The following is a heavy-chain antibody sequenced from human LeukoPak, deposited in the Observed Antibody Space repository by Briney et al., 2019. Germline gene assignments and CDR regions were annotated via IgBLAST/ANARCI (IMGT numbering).Heavy chain of an antibody. V-gene: IGHV3-23*01. CDR3: ARRYCSSTSCLLDY. D-gene: IGHD2-2*01. J-gene: IGHJ4*02. CDR1: GLTFSSYA. CDR2: ISGSSGHT. Sequence: GGSLRLSCAASGLTFSSYAMSWVRQAPGKGLEWVSAISGSSGHTYYADSVKGRFTISRDNAKNSVYLQMNSLRAEDTAVYYCARRYCSSTSCLLDYWGQGTLVTVSS.